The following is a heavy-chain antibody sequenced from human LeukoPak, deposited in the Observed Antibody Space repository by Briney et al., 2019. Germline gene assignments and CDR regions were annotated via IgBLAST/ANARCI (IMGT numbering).Heavy chain of an antibody. D-gene: IGHD2-8*01. CDR1: GGTFSSYA. CDR3: ASLYVDRQNPYYYYYMDV. J-gene: IGHJ6*03. CDR2: IIPIFGTA. V-gene: IGHV1-69*05. Sequence: ASVKVSCKASGGTFSSYAISWVRQAPRQGLEWMGGIIPIFGTANYAQKFQGRVTITTDESTSTAYMELSSLRSEDTAVYYCASLYVDRQNPYYYYYMDVWGKGTTVTVSS.